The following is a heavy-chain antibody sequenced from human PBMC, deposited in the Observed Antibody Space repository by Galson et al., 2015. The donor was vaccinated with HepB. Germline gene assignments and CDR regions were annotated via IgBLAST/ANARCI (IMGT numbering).Heavy chain of an antibody. CDR3: ARGEDNWFDP. Sequence: TLSLTCTVSGGSISSGGYYWSWIRQHPGKGLEWIGYIYYSGSTYYNPSLKSRVTISVDTSKNQFSLKLSSVTAADTAVYYCARGEDNWFDPWGQGTLVTVSS. V-gene: IGHV4-31*03. CDR2: IYYSGST. J-gene: IGHJ5*02. CDR1: GGSISSGGYY.